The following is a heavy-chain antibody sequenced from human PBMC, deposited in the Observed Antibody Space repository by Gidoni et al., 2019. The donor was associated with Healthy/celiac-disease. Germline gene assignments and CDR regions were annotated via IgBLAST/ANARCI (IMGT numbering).Heavy chain of an antibody. V-gene: IGHV4-39*01. Sequence: QLQLQESGPGLVKPSETLSLTCTVSGGSISSSSYYWGWIRQPPGKGLEWIGSIYYSGSTYYNPSLKSRVTISVDTSKNQFSLKLSSVTAADTAVYYCASGAGYSAHSGYDYYYYYGMDVWGQGTTVTVSS. D-gene: IGHD5-12*01. J-gene: IGHJ6*02. CDR2: IYYSGST. CDR1: GGSISSSSYY. CDR3: ASGAGYSAHSGYDYYYYYGMDV.